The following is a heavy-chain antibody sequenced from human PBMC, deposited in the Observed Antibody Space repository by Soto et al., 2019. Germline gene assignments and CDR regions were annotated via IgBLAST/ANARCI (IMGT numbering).Heavy chain of an antibody. D-gene: IGHD3-9*01. V-gene: IGHV4-31*03. J-gene: IGHJ2*01. CDR2: IHESGTM. CDR1: GGSISSGGYY. Sequence: QVQLQESGPGLVKPSQTLSLTCTVSGGSISSGGYYWSWIRQHPGKGLEWIGYIHESGTMYYKASPQVRVTIPIDTSKTPFSLKLTSVTAADTAVYYCARGTDTWFFDLWGRGTLVTVSS. CDR3: ARGTDTWFFDL.